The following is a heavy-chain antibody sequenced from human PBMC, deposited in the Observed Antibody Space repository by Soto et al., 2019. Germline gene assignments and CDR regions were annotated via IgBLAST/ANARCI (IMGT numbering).Heavy chain of an antibody. CDR2: IQQDGSDR. CDR3: ARGRGWLHDY. D-gene: IGHD6-19*01. J-gene: IGHJ4*02. Sequence: EVQLVESGGGLVQPGGSLRLSCAASGFSLSDYWMNWVRQAPGKGLEWVAIIQQDGSDRYYVDSVKGRFTISRDNAKNSLYLQMSSLRVEDTALYYCARGRGWLHDYWGQGTLVTVSS. V-gene: IGHV3-7*01. CDR1: GFSLSDYW.